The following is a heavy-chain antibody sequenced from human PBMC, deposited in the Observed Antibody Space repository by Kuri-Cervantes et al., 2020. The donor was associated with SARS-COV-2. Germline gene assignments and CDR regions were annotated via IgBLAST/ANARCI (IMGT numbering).Heavy chain of an antibody. CDR2: IYTSGST. D-gene: IGHD6-6*01. Sequence: LRLSCTVSGGSISSGSYYWSWIRQPAGKGLEWIGRIYTSGSTNYNPSLKSRVTISVETSKNQFSLKLSSVTAADTAVYYCARSLQLVRFDYWGQGTLVTVSS. J-gene: IGHJ4*02. CDR3: ARSLQLVRFDY. V-gene: IGHV4-61*02. CDR1: GGSISSGSYY.